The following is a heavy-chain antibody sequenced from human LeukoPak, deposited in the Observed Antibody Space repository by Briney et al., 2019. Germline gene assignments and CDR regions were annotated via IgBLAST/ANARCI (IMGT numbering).Heavy chain of an antibody. Sequence: PGGSLRLSCAASGFTFSSYAMSWVRQAPGKGLEWVSAIGGSGGSTYYADSVKGRFTISRDNSKNTLYLQMNSLRAEDTAVYYCANPYYDFWSGENWFDPWGQGTLVTVSS. CDR2: IGGSGGST. CDR1: GFTFSSYA. CDR3: ANPYYDFWSGENWFDP. V-gene: IGHV3-23*01. J-gene: IGHJ5*02. D-gene: IGHD3-3*01.